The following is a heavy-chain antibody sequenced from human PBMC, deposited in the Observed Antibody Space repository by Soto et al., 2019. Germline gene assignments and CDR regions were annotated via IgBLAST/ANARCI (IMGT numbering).Heavy chain of an antibody. J-gene: IGHJ4*02. D-gene: IGHD2-2*01. CDR1: GGSISSGGYY. CDR3: ARTRIVVPAAMGYFDY. Sequence: PSETLSLTCTVSGGSISSGGYYWSWIRQHPGKGLEWIGYIYYSGSTYYNPSLKSRVTISVDTSKNQFSLKLSSVTAADTAVYYCARTRIVVPAAMGYFDYWGQGTLVTVSS. V-gene: IGHV4-31*03. CDR2: IYYSGST.